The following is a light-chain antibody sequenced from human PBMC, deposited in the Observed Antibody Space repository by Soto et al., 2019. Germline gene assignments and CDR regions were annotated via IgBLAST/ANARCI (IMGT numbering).Light chain of an antibody. CDR2: DAS. V-gene: IGKV3-11*01. Sequence: EIVLTQSPATLSLSPGERATLSCRASQNVGGYVAWYQQKPGQAPRLLISDASNRAAGIPARFSGIGSGTDFTLTISSLEPEDFDFYYCQQSNSWPLTFGGGTKVEIK. CDR3: QQSNSWPLT. J-gene: IGKJ4*01. CDR1: QNVGGY.